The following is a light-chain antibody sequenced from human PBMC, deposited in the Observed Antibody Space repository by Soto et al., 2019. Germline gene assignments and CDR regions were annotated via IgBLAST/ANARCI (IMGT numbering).Light chain of an antibody. V-gene: IGKV3-20*01. CDR3: QQYGTSHKT. CDR1: QSVSSRS. Sequence: EIVLTQSPGTLSLSPGERATLSCRASQSVSSRSLAWYQQKPGQAPRLLIYDASTRATGIPDRFSGGGSGTDFTLTFSRLEPEDFAVYFCQQYGTSHKTFGQGTKVDIK. CDR2: DAS. J-gene: IGKJ1*01.